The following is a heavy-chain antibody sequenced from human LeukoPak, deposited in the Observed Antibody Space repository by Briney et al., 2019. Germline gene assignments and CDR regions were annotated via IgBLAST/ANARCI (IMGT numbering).Heavy chain of an antibody. CDR2: ISSGSSYI. Sequence: GGLLRLSCAAPGLTFSRYSMNWVRQAPGKGLEWVSSISSGSSYIYYADSVKGRFTISRDNAKNSLYLQMNTLRAEDTAVYYCARDPFGGNWNTEGFDYWGQGTLVTVSS. J-gene: IGHJ4*02. CDR1: GLTFSRYS. V-gene: IGHV3-21*01. D-gene: IGHD1/OR15-1a*01. CDR3: ARDPFGGNWNTEGFDY.